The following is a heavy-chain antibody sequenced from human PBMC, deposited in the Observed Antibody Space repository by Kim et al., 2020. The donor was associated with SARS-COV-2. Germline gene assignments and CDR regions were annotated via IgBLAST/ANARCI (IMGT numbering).Heavy chain of an antibody. V-gene: IGHV1-69*01. D-gene: IGHD5-12*01. CDR3: ARDLYSGYDYTAFDI. J-gene: IGHJ3*02. Sequence: QKFQGRVTITADESTSTAYMELSSLGSEDTAVYYCARDLYSGYDYTAFDIWGQGTMVTVSS.